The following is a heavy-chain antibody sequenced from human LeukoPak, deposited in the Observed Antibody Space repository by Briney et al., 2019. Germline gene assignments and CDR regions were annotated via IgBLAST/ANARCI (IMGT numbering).Heavy chain of an antibody. J-gene: IGHJ4*02. CDR3: ARESESYDSSGSTFKY. Sequence: PGRSLRLSCAASGFTFSSYGMHWVRQAPGKGLEWVAFIRYDGSHKYYADSVKGRFTISRDNSKNTLYLQMNSLRAEDTAVYYCARESESYDSSGSTFKYWGQGTLGTVSS. V-gene: IGHV3-30*02. CDR1: GFTFSSYG. D-gene: IGHD3-22*01. CDR2: IRYDGSHK.